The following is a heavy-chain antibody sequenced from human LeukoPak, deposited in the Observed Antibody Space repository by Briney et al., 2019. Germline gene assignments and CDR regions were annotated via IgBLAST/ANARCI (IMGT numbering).Heavy chain of an antibody. Sequence: ASETLSLTCTVSGGSISSGGYYWSWIRQHPGKGLEWIGYIYYSGSTYYNPPLKSRVTISVDTSKNQFSLKLSSVTAADTAVYYCARGNDFWSGYSYYYYGMDVWGQGTTVTVSS. CDR3: ARGNDFWSGYSYYYYGMDV. CDR1: GGSISSGGYY. CDR2: IYYSGST. V-gene: IGHV4-31*03. J-gene: IGHJ6*02. D-gene: IGHD3-3*01.